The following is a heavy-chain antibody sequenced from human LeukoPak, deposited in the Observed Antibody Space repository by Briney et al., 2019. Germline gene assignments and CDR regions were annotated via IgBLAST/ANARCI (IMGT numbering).Heavy chain of an antibody. D-gene: IGHD3-16*01. CDR2: INWNGGST. V-gene: IGHV3-20*04. Sequence: GGSLRLSCAASAFTFSSYGMSWVRQAPGKGLEWVSGINWNGGSTGYADSVKGRFTISRDNAKNSLYLQMNSLRAEDTALYYCARDLPTATYYDYVWGNNWFDPWGQGTLVTVSS. CDR3: ARDLPTATYYDYVWGNNWFDP. J-gene: IGHJ5*02. CDR1: AFTFSSYG.